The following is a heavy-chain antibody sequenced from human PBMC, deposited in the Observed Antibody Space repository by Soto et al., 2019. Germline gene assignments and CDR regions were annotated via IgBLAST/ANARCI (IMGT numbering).Heavy chain of an antibody. D-gene: IGHD3-16*02. J-gene: IGHJ3*02. V-gene: IGHV3-23*01. CDR2: ISQSGGTI. Sequence: EVQLLESGGGLAQPGGSLTLSCEDPGFTFSSYAMNWVRQAPGKGLEWVSAISQSGGTINYADSVKDRFTISRDNSKNTLYLQMNSLRAEDTAIYYCAKDLSLGAFDIWGQGTMVTVSS. CDR1: GFTFSSYA. CDR3: AKDLSLGAFDI.